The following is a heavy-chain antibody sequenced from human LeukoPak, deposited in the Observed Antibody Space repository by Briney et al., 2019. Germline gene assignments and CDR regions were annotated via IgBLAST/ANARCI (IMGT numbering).Heavy chain of an antibody. J-gene: IGHJ4*02. D-gene: IGHD1-26*01. Sequence: GGSLGLSCAASGFTFSSYSMNWVRQAPGKGLEWVSSISSSSSYIYYADSVKGRFTISRDNAKNSLYLQMNSLRAEDTAVYYCARDFLSGSYCDYWGQGTLVTVSS. CDR1: GFTFSSYS. CDR3: ARDFLSGSYCDY. CDR2: ISSSSSYI. V-gene: IGHV3-21*01.